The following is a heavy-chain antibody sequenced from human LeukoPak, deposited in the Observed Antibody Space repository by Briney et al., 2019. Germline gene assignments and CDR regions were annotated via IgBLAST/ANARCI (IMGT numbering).Heavy chain of an antibody. CDR2: IYPGDSDT. CDR1: GYSFTSYW. CDR3: VRTAVTGTKYFDL. D-gene: IGHD6-19*01. J-gene: IGHJ2*01. Sequence: GESLKISCKGSGYSFTSYWIGWVHQMPGKGLEWMGIIYPGDSDTRYSPSFQGQVTISADKSISIAYLQWSSLKASDTAMYYCVRTAVTGTKYFDLWGRGTLVTVSS. V-gene: IGHV5-51*07.